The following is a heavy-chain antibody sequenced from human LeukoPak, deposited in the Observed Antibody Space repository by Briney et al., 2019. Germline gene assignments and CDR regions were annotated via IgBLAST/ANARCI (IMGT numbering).Heavy chain of an antibody. Sequence: GGSLRLSCAASVFTFSTYSMNSVRQAPGKGLEWVSSISSTSSYIYYADSVKGRFTISRDNAKNSLYLQMNSLRAGDAAVYYCAKAPVTTCSGAYCYPFDYWSQGTLVTVSS. CDR1: VFTFSTYS. CDR2: ISSTSSYI. CDR3: AKAPVTTCSGAYCYPFDY. D-gene: IGHD2-15*01. V-gene: IGHV3-21*04. J-gene: IGHJ4*02.